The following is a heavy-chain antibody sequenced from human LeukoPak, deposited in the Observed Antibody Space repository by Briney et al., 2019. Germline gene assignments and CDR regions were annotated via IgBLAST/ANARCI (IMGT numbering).Heavy chain of an antibody. J-gene: IGHJ4*02. V-gene: IGHV1-2*02. CDR2: INPNSGGT. D-gene: IGHD4-17*01. CDR3: ARLTTVNPDY. Sequence: ASVKVSCKASGGTFSSYPITWVRQAPGQGLEWMGWINPNSGGTNYAQKFQGRVTMTRDTSISTAYMELSRLRSDDTAVYYCARLTTVNPDYWGQGTLVTVSS. CDR1: GGTFSSYP.